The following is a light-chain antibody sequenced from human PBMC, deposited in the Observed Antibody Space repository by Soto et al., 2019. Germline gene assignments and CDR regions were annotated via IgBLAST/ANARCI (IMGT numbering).Light chain of an antibody. J-gene: IGKJ3*01. CDR2: GAS. CDR3: QQYGTSPFT. Sequence: EIVLTQSPGTLSLSAGERATLSCRAGQNISSNYLAWYQQKPGQAPRLLIYGASSRATDIPDRFSGGGSGTDFTLTVNRLEPEDVAVYYCQQYGTSPFTFGPGTRVDIK. V-gene: IGKV3-20*01. CDR1: QNISSNY.